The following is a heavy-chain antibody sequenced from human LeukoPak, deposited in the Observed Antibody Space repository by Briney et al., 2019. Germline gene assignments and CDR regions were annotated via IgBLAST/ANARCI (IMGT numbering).Heavy chain of an antibody. CDR3: ARGVRGVFGNWFDP. CDR2: ISTAGDP. J-gene: IGHJ5*02. D-gene: IGHD3-10*01. V-gene: IGHV3-13*05. Sequence: SGGSLRLSCAASGFTFGSYDMHWVRQVIGKGLEWVSAISTAGDPYYPGSVKGRFTISRENAKNSLYLQMNSLRVGDTAVYYCARGVRGVFGNWFDPWGQGTLVTVSS. CDR1: GFTFGSYD.